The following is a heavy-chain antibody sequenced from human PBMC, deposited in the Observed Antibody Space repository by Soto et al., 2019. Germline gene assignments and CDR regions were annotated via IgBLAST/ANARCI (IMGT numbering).Heavy chain of an antibody. CDR1: GGSISSSSYY. V-gene: IGHV4-39*07. CDR2: IYHSGST. J-gene: IGHJ5*02. Sequence: SETLSLTCTVSGGSISSSSYYWGWIRQPPGKGLEWIGEIYHSGSTNYNPSLKSRVTISVDTSKNQFSLKLSSVTAADTAVYYCARVGGINWFDPWGQGTLVTVSS. CDR3: ARVGGINWFDP. D-gene: IGHD3-16*01.